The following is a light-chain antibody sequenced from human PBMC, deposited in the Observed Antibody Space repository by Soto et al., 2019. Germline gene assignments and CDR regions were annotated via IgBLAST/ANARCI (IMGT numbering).Light chain of an antibody. Sequence: AIQMTQSPSSLSASVGDRVNITCRASQGIRNDLAWYQQRPGAAPKLLIFASSNLQTGVPSRFRGSGSGTDFTLTISSLLPDDFATYYCLQDYTYPRTFGQGTKGDI. J-gene: IGKJ1*01. V-gene: IGKV1-6*01. CDR1: QGIRND. CDR2: ASS. CDR3: LQDYTYPRT.